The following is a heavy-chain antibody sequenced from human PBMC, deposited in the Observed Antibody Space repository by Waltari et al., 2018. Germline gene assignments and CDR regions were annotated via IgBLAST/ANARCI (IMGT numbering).Heavy chain of an antibody. CDR2: IIPMFGTA. J-gene: IGHJ3*02. CDR3: ARGGLYGQQLLESAFEI. Sequence: QVQLVQSGAELKKPGSSVTVSCTVSGGSFSTHAITWVRQAPGQGLEWMGGIIPMFGTANYAQKIQDRVTINTDESMTTAYMHLSSLTSDDTAVYYCARGGLYGQQLLESAFEIWGQGTKVTVSS. D-gene: IGHD6-13*01. CDR1: GGSFSTHA. V-gene: IGHV1-69*05.